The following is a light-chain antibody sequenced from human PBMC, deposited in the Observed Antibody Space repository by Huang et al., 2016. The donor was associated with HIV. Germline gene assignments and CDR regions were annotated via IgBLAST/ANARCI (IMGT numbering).Light chain of an antibody. CDR1: QCVSSAY. V-gene: IGKV3-20*01. Sequence: IVLTQSPGTLSLSAGEGATLSCRASQCVSSAYLAWYQEKPGQAPRVLIYGTSNRATGIPERFSGSGSETDLTLTISGLGPEDFAVYFCQQYGSSPFTFGQGTELEIK. CDR2: GTS. CDR3: QQYGSSPFT. J-gene: IGKJ2*01.